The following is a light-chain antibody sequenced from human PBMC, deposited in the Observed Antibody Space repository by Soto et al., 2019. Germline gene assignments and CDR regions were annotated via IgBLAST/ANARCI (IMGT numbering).Light chain of an antibody. Sequence: DIQRTQSPSALSASVGDRVTITCRASQTISTYLNWYQQKPGKAPKLLIYAASTLQSGVPSRFSGSGSGTDFTLTISSLQPEYFATYYCQQSLGIPYTFGQGTRLEIK. CDR1: QTISTY. V-gene: IGKV1-39*01. CDR3: QQSLGIPYT. CDR2: AAS. J-gene: IGKJ2*01.